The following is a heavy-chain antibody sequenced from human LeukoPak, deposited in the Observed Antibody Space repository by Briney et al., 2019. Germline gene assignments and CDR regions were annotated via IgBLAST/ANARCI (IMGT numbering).Heavy chain of an antibody. D-gene: IGHD1-26*01. CDR2: IYSGCGT. J-gene: IGHJ4*02. V-gene: IGHV3-53*01. Sequence: GGSLRLSCAASGFTVSSNYMSWVRQAPGKGLEWVSVIYSGCGTYYADSVKGRFTISRDNSKNTLYLQMNSLRPEDTAVYYCARRQIVGATLDYWGQGTLVTVSS. CDR1: GFTVSSNY. CDR3: ARRQIVGATLDY.